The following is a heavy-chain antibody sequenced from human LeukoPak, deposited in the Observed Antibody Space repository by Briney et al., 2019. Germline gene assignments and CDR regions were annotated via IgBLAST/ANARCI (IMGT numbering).Heavy chain of an antibody. CDR1: GYTFSGHD. D-gene: IGHD5-24*01. CDR3: ARDRYGDGFAHLDY. CDR2: INPDSGGT. Sequence: ASVTVSFKASGYTFSGHDMHWVRQAPGQGLEWMGWINPDSGGTNSAQKFQGRVTMTRDTSISTAYMELTRLTSDDTAVYYCARDRYGDGFAHLDYWGQGALVTVSS. J-gene: IGHJ4*02. V-gene: IGHV1-2*02.